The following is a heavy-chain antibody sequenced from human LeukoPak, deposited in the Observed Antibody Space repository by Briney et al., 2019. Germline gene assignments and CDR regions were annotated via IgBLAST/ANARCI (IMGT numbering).Heavy chain of an antibody. J-gene: IGHJ6*02. D-gene: IGHD6-13*01. CDR3: ARDCTSSSRTQYYYYGMDV. CDR1: GFTFSSYA. Sequence: GGSLRLSCAASGFTFSSYAMSWVRQAPGKGLEWVSYISSSSSTIYYADSVKGRFTISRDNAKNSLYLQMNSLGAEDTAVYYCARDCTSSSRTQYYYYGMDVWGQGTTVTVSS. V-gene: IGHV3-48*04. CDR2: ISSSSSTI.